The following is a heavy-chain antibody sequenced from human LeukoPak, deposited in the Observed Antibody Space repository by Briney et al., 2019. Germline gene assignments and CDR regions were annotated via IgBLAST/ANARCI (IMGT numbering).Heavy chain of an antibody. D-gene: IGHD2-8*01. CDR3: ARDVMGPFDY. J-gene: IGHJ4*02. CDR1: GFTFSSYA. CDR2: IYSGGGT. Sequence: GGSLRLSCAASGFTFSSYAMHWVRQAPGKGLEWVSIIYSGGGTYYADSVKGRFTISRDNSKNTLYLQMNSLRVEDTAVYYCARDVMGPFDYWGQGTLVTVSS. V-gene: IGHV3-53*01.